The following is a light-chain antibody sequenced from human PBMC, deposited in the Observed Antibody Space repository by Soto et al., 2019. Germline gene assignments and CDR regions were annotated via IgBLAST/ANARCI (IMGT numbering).Light chain of an antibody. V-gene: IGLV2-8*01. J-gene: IGLJ3*02. CDR3: SSYAGMNNLV. CDR2: EVS. Sequence: QSALTQPPSASGSPGQSVTISCTGTSSDVGGAYYVSWYQQHPGKAPKLIIDEVSKRPSGVPDRFSGFKSGNTASLTVSGLQAENAAHYYCSSYAGMNNLVFGGGTKLTV. CDR1: SSDVGGAYY.